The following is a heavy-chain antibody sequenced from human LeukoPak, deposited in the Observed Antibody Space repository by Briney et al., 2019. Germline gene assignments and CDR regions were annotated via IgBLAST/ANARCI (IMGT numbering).Heavy chain of an antibody. J-gene: IGHJ5*01. CDR2: ISSSSYDI. CDR3: ARDVTGTTFDS. Sequence: PGGPLRLSCSASGFTFNTYSMTWVRQAPGKGLEWVSSISSSSYDIYYADSVKGRFTISRDNAQSSLYLQMNSLRAEDTAVYYCARDVTGTTFDSWGQGTLVTVSS. V-gene: IGHV3-21*06. D-gene: IGHD1-7*01. CDR1: GFTFNTYS.